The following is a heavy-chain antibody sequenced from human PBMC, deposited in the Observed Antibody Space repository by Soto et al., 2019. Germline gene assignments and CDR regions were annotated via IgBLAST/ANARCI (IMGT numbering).Heavy chain of an antibody. CDR3: AKGGVVVVTAISSYYFDY. D-gene: IGHD2-21*02. J-gene: IGHJ4*02. CDR1: GFTFSSYG. V-gene: IGHV3-30*18. CDR2: ISYDGSNK. Sequence: GGSLRLSCAASGFTFSSYGMHWVRQAPGKGLEWVAVISYDGSNKYYADSVKGRFTISRDNSKNTLYLQMNSLRAEDTAVYYCAKGGVVVVTAISSYYFDYWGQGTLVTVSS.